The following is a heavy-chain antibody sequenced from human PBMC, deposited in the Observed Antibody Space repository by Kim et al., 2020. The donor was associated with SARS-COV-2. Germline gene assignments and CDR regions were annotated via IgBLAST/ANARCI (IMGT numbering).Heavy chain of an antibody. CDR3: ARAGRQWLVRPIFYYFDY. Sequence: SETLSLTCAVYGGSFSVYYLSWLRQPPGQGLEWIGEINHSGSTNYNPSLKSRVTISVDTSKNQFSLKLSSVTAADTAVYYCARAGRQWLVRPIFYYFDYWGQGTLVTVSS. CDR1: GGSFSVYY. D-gene: IGHD6-19*01. CDR2: INHSGST. J-gene: IGHJ4*02. V-gene: IGHV4-34*01.